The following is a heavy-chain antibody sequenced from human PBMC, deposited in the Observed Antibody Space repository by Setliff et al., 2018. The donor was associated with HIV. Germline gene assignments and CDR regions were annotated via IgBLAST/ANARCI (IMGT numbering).Heavy chain of an antibody. D-gene: IGHD3-10*01. Sequence: ASVKVSCKASGFTFTNYAIHWVRQAPGQRLEWMGWINVDSGNTKYLQDLQGRVTITKDRSASTAYMELSGLISEDAAVYYCARAGGLRMDRGVVSDYWGQGTLVTVSS. CDR2: INVDSGNT. V-gene: IGHV1-3*03. CDR1: GFTFTNYA. CDR3: ARAGGLRMDRGVVSDY. J-gene: IGHJ4*02.